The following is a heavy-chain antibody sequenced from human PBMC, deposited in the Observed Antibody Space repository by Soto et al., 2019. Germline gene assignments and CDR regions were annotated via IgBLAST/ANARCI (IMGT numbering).Heavy chain of an antibody. CDR2: IDDLGTG. D-gene: IGHD2-15*01. V-gene: IGHV4-34*02. CDR3: VRGRREVVYTTQVDYFHYVDV. J-gene: IGHJ6*03. CDR1: GGSFSRFY. Sequence: QVQLQQWGVGLLKPSETLSLTCNVSGGSFSRFYWTWIRQPPGMGLEWIGEIDDLGTGDYNPSLKRRVSISVDTSKHQFSLKLTSVMAADTGVYYCVRGRREVVYTTQVDYFHYVDVWGQGTTVIVSS.